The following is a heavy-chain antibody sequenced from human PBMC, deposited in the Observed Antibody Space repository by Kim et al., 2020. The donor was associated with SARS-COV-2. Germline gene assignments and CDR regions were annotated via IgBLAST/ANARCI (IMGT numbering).Heavy chain of an antibody. CDR3: ASHPPYCTNGVCSYSAFDY. J-gene: IGHJ4*02. D-gene: IGHD2-8*01. V-gene: IGHV4-39*01. CDR2: IYYSGST. Sequence: SETLSLTCTVSGGSISSSSYYWGWIRQPPGKGLEWIGGIYYSGSTYYNPSLKSRVTISVDTSKNQFSLKLSSVAAADTAVYYCASHPPYCTNGVCSYSAFDYWGQGTLVTVSS. CDR1: GGSISSSSYY.